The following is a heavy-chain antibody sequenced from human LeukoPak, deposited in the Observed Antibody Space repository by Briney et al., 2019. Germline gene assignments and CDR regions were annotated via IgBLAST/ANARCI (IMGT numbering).Heavy chain of an antibody. V-gene: IGHV1-18*01. CDR1: GGTFSSYA. CDR3: ARDGMDSYSGYDC. D-gene: IGHD5-12*01. CDR2: ISAYNGNT. Sequence: GSSVKVSCKASGGTFSSYAISWVRQAPGQGLEWMGWISAYNGNTNYAQKLQGRVTMTTDTSTSTAYMELRSLRSDDTAVYYCARDGMDSYSGYDCWGQGTLVTVSS. J-gene: IGHJ4*02.